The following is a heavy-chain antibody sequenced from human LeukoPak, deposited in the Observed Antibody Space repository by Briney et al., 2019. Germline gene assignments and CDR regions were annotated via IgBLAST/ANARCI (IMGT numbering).Heavy chain of an antibody. J-gene: IGHJ5*02. Sequence: SVKVSCKASGGTFSSYAISWVRQAPGQGVEGMGGIIPIFATANYAQKFQGRVTITADESTSTAYMELSSLRSEHTAVYYCARGVGENWFDPWGQGTLVTVSS. CDR2: IIPIFATA. D-gene: IGHD2-15*01. CDR3: ARGVGENWFDP. V-gene: IGHV1-69*13. CDR1: GGTFSSYA.